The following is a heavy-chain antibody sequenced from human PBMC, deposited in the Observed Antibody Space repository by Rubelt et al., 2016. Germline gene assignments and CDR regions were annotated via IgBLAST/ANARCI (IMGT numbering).Heavy chain of an antibody. D-gene: IGHD2-2*01. CDR2: ISSDGNDK. CDR3: ARGTLGYLDL. Sequence: IQLVESGGGLVKPGGSLRLSCAASGFTFSIYRMKWVRQAPGKGLEWLAVISSDGNDKYYADSVKGRFTISRDNSKNTLYLQMNSLGAEDTAVYYCARGTLGYLDLWGRGTLVTVSS. V-gene: IGHV3-30*03. CDR1: GFTFSIYR. J-gene: IGHJ2*01.